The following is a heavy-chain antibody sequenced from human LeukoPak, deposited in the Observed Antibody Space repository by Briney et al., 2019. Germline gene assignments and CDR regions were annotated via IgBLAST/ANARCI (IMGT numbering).Heavy chain of an antibody. D-gene: IGHD6-25*01. J-gene: IGHJ4*02. Sequence: SVNVSCKTSGYTFTNYDINWVRQATGQGLEWLGWMSPGSGYTGYAQKFQGRVTMTRDISITTAYVELSSLRSEDTAVYYCARGIEAGVDYWGQGTLVTVPS. CDR2: MSPGSGYT. CDR3: ARGIEAGVDY. V-gene: IGHV1-8*02. CDR1: GYTFTNYD.